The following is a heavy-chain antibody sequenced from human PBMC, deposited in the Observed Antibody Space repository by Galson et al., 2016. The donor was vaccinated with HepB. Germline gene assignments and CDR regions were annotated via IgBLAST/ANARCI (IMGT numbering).Heavy chain of an antibody. CDR1: GFSFSDFS. V-gene: IGHV3-11*04. J-gene: IGHJ4*02. D-gene: IGHD1-14*01. CDR3: ARDVMTTRFDS. Sequence: SLRLSCAASGFSFSDFSMIWVRQAPGKELEWLSFIGNGGTTIYYADSVKGRFTVSRDDAKNSLHLQMSSLRGDDTAVYFCARDVMTTRFDSWGQGTLVTVSS. CDR2: IGNGGTTI.